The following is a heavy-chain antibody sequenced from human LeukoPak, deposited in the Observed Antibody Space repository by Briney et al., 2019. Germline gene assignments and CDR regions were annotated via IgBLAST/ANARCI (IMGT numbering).Heavy chain of an antibody. CDR3: ARATIAARPGYFQH. Sequence: AGGSLRLSCAASGFTFSDYYMSWIRQAPGKGLEWVSYISSSSSTIYYADSVKGRFTISRDNAKNSLYLQMNSLRAEDTAVYYCARATIAARPGYFQHWGQGTLVTVSS. CDR1: GFTFSDYY. CDR2: ISSSSSTI. D-gene: IGHD6-6*01. V-gene: IGHV3-11*04. J-gene: IGHJ1*01.